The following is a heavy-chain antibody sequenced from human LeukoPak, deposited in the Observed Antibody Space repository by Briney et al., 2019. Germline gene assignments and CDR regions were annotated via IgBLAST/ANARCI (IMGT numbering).Heavy chain of an antibody. CDR3: ARQEEGPLDAFDI. V-gene: IGHV5-51*01. CDR1: GYSFTSYW. Sequence: GEALKISCKGSGYSFTSYWIGWVRQMPGKGLEWMGIIHPGDSNTRYSPSFQGQVTISADKSISTAYLQWSSLKASDTAMYYCARQEEGPLDAFDIWGQGTMVTVSS. CDR2: IHPGDSNT. J-gene: IGHJ3*02.